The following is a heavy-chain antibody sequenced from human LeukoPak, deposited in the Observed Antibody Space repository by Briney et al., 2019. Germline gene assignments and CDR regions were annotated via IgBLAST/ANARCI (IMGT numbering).Heavy chain of an antibody. D-gene: IGHD3-3*01. V-gene: IGHV3-21*01. Sequence: GGSLRLSCEASGFTFSIYTMNWVRQAPGKGLEWVSIISAGSRHIYYADSVRGRFTISRDDAKNSLYLQMNTLRAEDTAVYYCARDGYQVPTTFGTFDPWGQGTLVTVSS. CDR1: GFTFSIYT. J-gene: IGHJ5*02. CDR3: ARDGYQVPTTFGTFDP. CDR2: ISAGSRHI.